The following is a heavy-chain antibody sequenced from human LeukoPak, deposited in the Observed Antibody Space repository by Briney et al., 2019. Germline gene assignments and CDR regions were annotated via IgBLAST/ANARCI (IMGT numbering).Heavy chain of an antibody. Sequence: PGRSLRLSCAASGFTFDDYAMHWVRQAPGKGLEWVSGISWNSGSIGYADSVKGRFTISRDNAKNSLYLQMNSLRAEDTALYYCAKGTIMTTVTTDYKDVWGKGTTVTVSS. J-gene: IGHJ6*03. V-gene: IGHV3-9*01. CDR1: GFTFDDYA. CDR3: AKGTIMTTVTTDYKDV. CDR2: ISWNSGSI. D-gene: IGHD4-11*01.